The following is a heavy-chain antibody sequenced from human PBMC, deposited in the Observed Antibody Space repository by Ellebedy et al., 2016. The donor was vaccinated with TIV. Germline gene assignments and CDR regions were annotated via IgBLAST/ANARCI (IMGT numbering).Heavy chain of an antibody. CDR2: ISSSSSTI. Sequence: GGSLRLXCAASGFTFSSYSMNWVRQAPGKGLEWVSYISSSSSTIYYADSVKGRFTISRDNAKNSLYLQMNSLRDEDTAVYYCARVPGSFSLNWFDPWGKGTLVTVSS. CDR1: GFTFSSYS. J-gene: IGHJ5*02. V-gene: IGHV3-48*02. CDR3: ARVPGSFSLNWFDP. D-gene: IGHD3-10*01.